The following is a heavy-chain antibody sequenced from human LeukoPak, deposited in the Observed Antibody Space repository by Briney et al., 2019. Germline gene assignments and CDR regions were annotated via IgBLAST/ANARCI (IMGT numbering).Heavy chain of an antibody. D-gene: IGHD1-26*01. V-gene: IGHV3-7*01. J-gene: IGHJ4*02. CDR3: VRGLRRWGIVEALDY. Sequence: PGGSLRLSCAASGFTFSYYWMSWVRQAPGKGLEWVANIKQDGVEKYYVDSVTGRFTISGENAKNSLYLQMNGLRAEDTAVYYCVRGLRRWGIVEALDYWGQGTLVTVSS. CDR1: GFTFSYYW. CDR2: IKQDGVEK.